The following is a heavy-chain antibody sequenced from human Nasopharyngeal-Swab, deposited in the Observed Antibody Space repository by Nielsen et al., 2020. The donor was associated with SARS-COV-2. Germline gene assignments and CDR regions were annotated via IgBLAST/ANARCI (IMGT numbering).Heavy chain of an antibody. J-gene: IGHJ5*02. V-gene: IGHV3-7*01. CDR2: IKQDGSEK. CDR1: GFTFSSYW. Sequence: GGSLRLSCAASGFTFSSYWMSWVRQAPGKGLEWVANIKQDGSEKYYVDSVKGRFTISRDNAKNSLYLQMNSLRAENTAVYYCARSAARSWFDTWGQGTLVTVSS. D-gene: IGHD6-6*01. CDR3: ARSAARSWFDT.